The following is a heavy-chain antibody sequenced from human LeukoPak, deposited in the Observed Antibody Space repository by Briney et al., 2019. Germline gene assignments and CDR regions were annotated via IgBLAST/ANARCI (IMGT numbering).Heavy chain of an antibody. J-gene: IGHJ4*02. CDR1: GFNFSSYG. Sequence: GGSLRLSCAASGFNFSSYGMTWVRQAPGKGVEWVSIISGSGRDTYYADSVKGRFTISRDKSKNTLYLQMNSLRAEDTAVYYCAKGQISRSDRFGYWGQGTLVTVSS. CDR2: ISGSGRDT. D-gene: IGHD3-3*02. V-gene: IGHV3-23*01. CDR3: AKGQISRSDRFGY.